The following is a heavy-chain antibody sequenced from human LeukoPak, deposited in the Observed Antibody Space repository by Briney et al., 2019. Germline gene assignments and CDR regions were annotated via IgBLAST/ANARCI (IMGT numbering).Heavy chain of an antibody. CDR3: AKGGYYENSESVPIDY. CDR2: IRYDGSDK. CDR1: GFTFSSSG. V-gene: IGHV3-30*02. Sequence: GGSLRLSCAASGFTFSSSGMRWVRQAPGKGLEWVAFIRYDGSDKYYADSVKGRFTISRDNSKNTLYLQMNSLRAEDTAVYYCAKGGYYENSESVPIDYWGQGILVTVSS. D-gene: IGHD3-22*01. J-gene: IGHJ4*02.